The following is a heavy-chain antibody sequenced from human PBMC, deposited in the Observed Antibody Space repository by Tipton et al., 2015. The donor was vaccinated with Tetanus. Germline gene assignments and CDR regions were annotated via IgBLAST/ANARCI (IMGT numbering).Heavy chain of an antibody. CDR2: ISYDGSNK. D-gene: IGHD4-17*01. CDR1: GFTFSSYA. J-gene: IGHJ4*02. CDR3: ARGYGDYENWGGDY. V-gene: IGHV3-30-3*01. Sequence: SLRLSCAASGFTFSSYAMHWVRQAPGKGLEWVAVISYDGSNKYCADSVKGRFTISRDNSKNTPYLQMNSLRAEDTAVYYCARGYGDYENWGGDYWGQGTLVTVSS.